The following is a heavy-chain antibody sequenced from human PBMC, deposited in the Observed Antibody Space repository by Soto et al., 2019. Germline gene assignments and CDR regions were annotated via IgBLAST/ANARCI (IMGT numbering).Heavy chain of an antibody. J-gene: IGHJ4*02. D-gene: IGHD3-3*01. Sequence: QVQLQQWGAGLLKPSETLSLTCAVYGGSFSGYYWSWIRQPPGKGLEWIGEINHSGSTNYNPSLKSRVTISVDTSKNQFSLKLSSVTAADTAVYYCVRSGDGGRYDFWSGYYGYWGQGTLVTVSS. CDR2: INHSGST. CDR3: VRSGDGGRYDFWSGYYGY. CDR1: GGSFSGYY. V-gene: IGHV4-34*01.